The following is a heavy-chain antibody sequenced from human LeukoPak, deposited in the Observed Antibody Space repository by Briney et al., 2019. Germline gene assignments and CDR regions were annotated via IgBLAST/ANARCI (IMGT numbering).Heavy chain of an antibody. Sequence: PGGSLRLSCAASGFTFSSYAMSWVRQAPGKGLEWVSAISGSGGSTYYADSVKGRFTISRDNSKNTLYLQMNSLRAEDAAVYYCAITLVEPTVFDYWGQGTLVTVSS. V-gene: IGHV3-23*01. CDR1: GFTFSSYA. CDR3: AITLVEPTVFDY. CDR2: ISGSGGST. J-gene: IGHJ4*02. D-gene: IGHD2-8*02.